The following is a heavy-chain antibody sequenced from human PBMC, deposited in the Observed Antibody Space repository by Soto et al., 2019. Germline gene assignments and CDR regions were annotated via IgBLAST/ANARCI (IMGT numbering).Heavy chain of an antibody. CDR1: GFTFSSYS. CDR2: ISSSSSYI. V-gene: IGHV3-21*01. Sequence: PGGSLRLSCAASGFTFSSYSMNWVRQAPGKGLEWVSSISSSSSYIYYADSVKGRFTISRDNAKNSLYLQMNSLRAEDTPVYYCARAYSGSYYSMHWGQGTLVTVSS. CDR3: ARAYSGSYYSMH. D-gene: IGHD1-26*01. J-gene: IGHJ4*02.